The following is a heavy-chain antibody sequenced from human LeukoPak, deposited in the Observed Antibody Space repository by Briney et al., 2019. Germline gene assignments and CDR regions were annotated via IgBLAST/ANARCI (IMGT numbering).Heavy chain of an antibody. V-gene: IGHV3-20*04. Sequence: PGGSLSLACAPSGFTVDDNGMSWVRQGPGKGLEWVSGINWNGGSTGYADSVKGRFTISRDNAKDSLYLQITSLRAEDTALYYCARGIHVRNGLSGDYRGQASQLTVSS. CDR3: ARGIHVRNGLSGDY. CDR2: INWNGGST. CDR1: GFTVDDNG. D-gene: IGHD1-1*01. J-gene: IGHJ4*02.